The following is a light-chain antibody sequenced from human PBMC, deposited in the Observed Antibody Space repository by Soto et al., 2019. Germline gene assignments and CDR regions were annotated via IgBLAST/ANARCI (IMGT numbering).Light chain of an antibody. J-gene: IGKJ1*01. CDR3: QPYNTALRT. CDR1: QSIRIS. V-gene: IGKV1-39*01. CDR2: GAS. Sequence: CSRWSSIRERETLTCLASQSIRISLNWYQLKPGKATNLLMYGASYLKSGVPTRFSGSGSGTDFTLTISRLQPEDVATYYCQPYNTALRTFGQGTKVDIK.